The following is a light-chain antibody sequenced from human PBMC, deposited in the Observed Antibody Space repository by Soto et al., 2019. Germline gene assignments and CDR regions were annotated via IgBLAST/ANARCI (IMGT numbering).Light chain of an antibody. CDR3: QQYNNWWT. CDR2: XXX. CDR1: QSVSSS. Sequence: EIVLTQSPGTLSLSPGERATLSCMASQSVSSSQLACYQQKPRQAPRXXXXXXXXXATGIPARFSGSGSGTEFTLTISSLQYEDFAVYYCQQYNNWWTFGQGTKVDIK. V-gene: IGKV3-15*01. J-gene: IGKJ1*01.